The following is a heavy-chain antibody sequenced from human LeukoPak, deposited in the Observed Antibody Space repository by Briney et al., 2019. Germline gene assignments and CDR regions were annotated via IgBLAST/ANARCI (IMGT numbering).Heavy chain of an antibody. V-gene: IGHV3-7*01. CDR3: ARGATDTTRWFDP. D-gene: IGHD1-7*01. J-gene: IGHJ5*02. Sequence: GGSLRLSCAASGFTFSSYWMSWVRQAPGKGLEWVANIKQDGSEKYYVDSVKGRFTISRDNAKNSLYLQMNGLRAEDTAAYYCARGATDTTRWFDPWGQGTLVTVSS. CDR1: GFTFSSYW. CDR2: IKQDGSEK.